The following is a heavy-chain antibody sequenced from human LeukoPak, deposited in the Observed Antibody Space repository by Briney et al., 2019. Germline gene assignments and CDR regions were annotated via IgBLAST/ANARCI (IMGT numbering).Heavy chain of an antibody. D-gene: IGHD2-8*01. CDR1: GGSISSGGYY. CDR3: ASQAPSGVYYFDY. J-gene: IGHJ4*02. Sequence: SETLSLTCTVSGGSISSGGYYWSWIRQPPGKGLEWIGYIYHSGSTYYNPSLKSRVTISVDRSKNQFSLKLSSVTAADTAVYYCASQAPSGVYYFDYWGQGTLVTVSS. V-gene: IGHV4-30-2*01. CDR2: IYHSGST.